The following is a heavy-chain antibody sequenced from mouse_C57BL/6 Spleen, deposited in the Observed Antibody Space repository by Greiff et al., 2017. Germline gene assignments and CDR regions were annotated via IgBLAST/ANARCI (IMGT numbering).Heavy chain of an antibody. Sequence: VQRVESGAELVKPGASVKISCKASGYAFSSYWMNWVKQRPGKGLEWIGQLYPGDGDTNYNGKVKGKATLTADKSSSTALMQLSSLTSEDSAVYFCARYWDGFAYWGQGTLVTVSA. CDR2: LYPGDGDT. D-gene: IGHD4-1*01. CDR1: GYAFSSYW. J-gene: IGHJ3*01. V-gene: IGHV1-80*01. CDR3: ARYWDGFAY.